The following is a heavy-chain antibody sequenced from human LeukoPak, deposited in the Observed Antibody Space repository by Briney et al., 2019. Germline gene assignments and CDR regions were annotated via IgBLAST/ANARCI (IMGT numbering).Heavy chain of an antibody. D-gene: IGHD3-10*01. CDR3: ARDYYGSGNWFDP. CDR1: GGSISSSY. Sequence: LETLSLTCTVSGGSISSSYWSWLRQPPGKGLEWIGYIYYSGNTIYNPSLESRVTISVDTSKNQSSLKLSSVTAADTAVYYCARDYYGSGNWFDPWGQGTLVTVSS. J-gene: IGHJ5*02. CDR2: IYYSGNT. V-gene: IGHV4-59*01.